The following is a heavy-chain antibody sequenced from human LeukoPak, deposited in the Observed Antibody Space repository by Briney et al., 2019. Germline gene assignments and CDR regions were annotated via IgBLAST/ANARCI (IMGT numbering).Heavy chain of an antibody. D-gene: IGHD3-10*01. CDR2: ISGSGGST. Sequence: GGSLRLSCAASGFTFHDYAMHWVRQAPGKGLEWVSAISGSGGSTYYADSVKGRFTISRDNSKNTLYLQMNSLRAEDTAVYYCAKDHGRDYYGSGRYDYWGQGTLVTVSS. CDR1: GFTFHDYA. V-gene: IGHV3-23*01. CDR3: AKDHGRDYYGSGRYDY. J-gene: IGHJ4*02.